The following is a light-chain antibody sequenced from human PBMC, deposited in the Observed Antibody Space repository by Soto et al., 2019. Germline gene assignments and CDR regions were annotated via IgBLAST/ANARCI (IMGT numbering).Light chain of an antibody. CDR1: KSIGSW. V-gene: IGKV1-5*01. J-gene: IGKJ1*01. CDR3: QQYNPYSRT. Sequence: DIPINQYPSTLSASVGDRVTITCRASKSIGSWLAGSQQHPGKAPNLLIYAASTLQSGVPSRFRAIGAGTDFTLTISSLQRDDFAIYYCQQYNPYSRTFGQGTKVDIK. CDR2: AAS.